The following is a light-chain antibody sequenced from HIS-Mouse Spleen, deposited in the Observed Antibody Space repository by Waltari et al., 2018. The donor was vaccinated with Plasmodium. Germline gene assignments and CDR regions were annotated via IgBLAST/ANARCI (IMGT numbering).Light chain of an antibody. J-gene: IGKJ4*01. CDR1: QSISSY. V-gene: IGKV1-39*01. CDR3: QQSYSTPHLT. CDR2: AAS. Sequence: DIQMTQSPSSLSASVGDRVTITCRASQSISSYLNWYQQKQGKAPKLLIYAASSLQSGVTSRCSGSGSGTDFTLTISSLQPEDFATYYCQQSYSTPHLTFGGGTKVE.